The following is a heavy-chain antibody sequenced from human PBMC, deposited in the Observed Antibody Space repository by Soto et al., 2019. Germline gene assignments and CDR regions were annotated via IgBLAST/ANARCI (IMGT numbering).Heavy chain of an antibody. D-gene: IGHD1-26*01. Sequence: PGCALRLSCAAPGVTFSSYGMHWVRQAPGKGLEWVAVIWYDGSNKYYADSVKGRFTISRDNSKNTLYLQMNSLRAEDTAVYYCAREPYSGSYQGAFDIWGQGTMVTVSS. CDR3: AREPYSGSYQGAFDI. J-gene: IGHJ3*02. CDR1: GVTFSSYG. V-gene: IGHV3-33*01. CDR2: IWYDGSNK.